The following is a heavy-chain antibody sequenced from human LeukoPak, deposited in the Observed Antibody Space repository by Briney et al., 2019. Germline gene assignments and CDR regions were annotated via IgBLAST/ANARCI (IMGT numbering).Heavy chain of an antibody. J-gene: IGHJ4*02. V-gene: IGHV3-23*01. D-gene: IGHD3-9*01. Sequence: GGSLRLSCSVPGFAFGTYAMTWVRQAPGMGLEWVSSISADGQVTYYADSVEGRFTVSRDNSKSTRYLQLNSLRAEDTATYFCPRDPYNAILYRLAHWGQGTLVTVSS. CDR3: PRDPYNAILYRLAH. CDR2: ISADGQVT. CDR1: GFAFGTYA.